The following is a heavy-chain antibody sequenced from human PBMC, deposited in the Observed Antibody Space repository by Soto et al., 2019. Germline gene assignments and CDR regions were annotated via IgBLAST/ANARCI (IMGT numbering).Heavy chain of an antibody. V-gene: IGHV1-46*01. CDR1: GYTFTSYY. J-gene: IGHJ6*02. CDR2: INPSGGST. Sequence: QVQLVQSGAEVKKPGASVKVSCKASGYTFTSYYMHWVRQAPGQGLEWMGIINPSGGSTSYAQKFQGRVNMTRDTSTSTVYMELSSLRSEDTAVYYCARGYGSGSYGYYYGMDVWGQGTTVTVSS. CDR3: ARGYGSGSYGYYYGMDV. D-gene: IGHD3-10*01.